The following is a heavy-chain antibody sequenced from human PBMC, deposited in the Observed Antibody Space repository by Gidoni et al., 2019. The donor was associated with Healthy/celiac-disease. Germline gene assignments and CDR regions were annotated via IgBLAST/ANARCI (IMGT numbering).Heavy chain of an antibody. D-gene: IGHD3-9*01. J-gene: IGHJ6*02. Sequence: QITLKESAPTLVKHTPTLTLTCTFSGFSLITSGVGVGWIRQPPGKALEWLALIYWNDDKRYSPSLKSRLTITKDTTKNQVVLTMTNMDPGDTATYYCAHPLRYFDWWSMDVWGQGTTVTGSS. V-gene: IGHV2-5*01. CDR2: IYWNDDK. CDR1: GFSLITSGVG. CDR3: AHPLRYFDWWSMDV.